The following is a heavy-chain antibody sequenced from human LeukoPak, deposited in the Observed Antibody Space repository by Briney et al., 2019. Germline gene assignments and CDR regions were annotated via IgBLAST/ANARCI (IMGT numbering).Heavy chain of an antibody. D-gene: IGHD1-7*01. V-gene: IGHV1-69*02. CDR2: NIPILGIA. J-gene: IGHJ5*02. Sequence: GPSVKASCKPSGGTSSSYTTSGVRQAPGQGLEWMGRNIPILGIANYAQKFQGRVTITADKSTSTAYMELRSLRSADTAVYYCARARYNWNYHWFDPWGQGTLVTVSS. CDR1: GGTSSSYT. CDR3: ARARYNWNYHWFDP.